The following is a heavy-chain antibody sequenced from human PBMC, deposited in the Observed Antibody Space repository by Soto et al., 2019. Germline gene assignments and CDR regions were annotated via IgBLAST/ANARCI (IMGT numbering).Heavy chain of an antibody. CDR3: ARYKPGIDFDY. Sequence: NPSETLSLTFTVSGGSISSSSYSWGWIRQPPGKGLEWIGSIYYSGSTYYNPSLKSRVTISVDTSENQFSLKLSSVTAADTAVYYCARYKPGIDFDYWGQGTLVTVSS. J-gene: IGHJ4*02. D-gene: IGHD3-10*01. CDR1: GGSISSSSYS. V-gene: IGHV4-39*01. CDR2: IYYSGST.